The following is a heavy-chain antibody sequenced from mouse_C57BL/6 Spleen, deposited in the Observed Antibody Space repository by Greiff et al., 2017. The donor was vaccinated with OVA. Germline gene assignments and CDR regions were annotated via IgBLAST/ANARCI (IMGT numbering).Heavy chain of an antibody. CDR3: ARGQGATYWYFDD. Sequence: EVQLLQPGGGLVKPGGSLKLSCAASGFTFSSYAMPWVRQTPEKRLEWVATISDGGSYTYYPDNVKGRFTISRDKADNNPYLQMSHLKSEDTAMYYCARGQGATYWYFDDWGKGTTVTVSS. CDR2: ISDGGSYT. CDR1: GFTFSSYA. J-gene: IGHJ1*03. D-gene: IGHD3-1*01. V-gene: IGHV5-4*01.